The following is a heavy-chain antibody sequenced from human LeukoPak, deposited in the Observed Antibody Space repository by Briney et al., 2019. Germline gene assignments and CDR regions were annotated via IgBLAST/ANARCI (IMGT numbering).Heavy chain of an antibody. V-gene: IGHV3-7*03. CDR1: GFPFSSYW. CDR3: SRRYFDY. CDR2: IKQDGSKK. J-gene: IGHJ4*02. Sequence: GGSLRLSCVASGFPFSSYWMTWVRQAPGKGLEWVANIKQDGSKKSYVDSVKGRFTISRDSAKNSLYLQMNSLRAEDTAVYYCSRRYFDYWGRGTLVTVSS.